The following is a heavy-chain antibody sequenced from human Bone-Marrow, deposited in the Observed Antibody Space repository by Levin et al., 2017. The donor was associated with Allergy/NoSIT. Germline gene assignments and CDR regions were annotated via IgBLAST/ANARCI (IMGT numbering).Heavy chain of an antibody. Sequence: GGSLRLSCAASGFTFSSYAMSWVRQAPGKGLEWVSAISGSGGSTYYADSVKGRFTISRDNSKNTLYLQMNSLRAEDTAVYYCAGTYDFWSGYRPPDYYDDDGMDVWGQGTTVTVSS. CDR3: AGTYDFWSGYRPPDYYDDDGMDV. CDR1: GFTFSSYA. D-gene: IGHD3-3*01. J-gene: IGHJ6*02. V-gene: IGHV3-23*01. CDR2: ISGSGGST.